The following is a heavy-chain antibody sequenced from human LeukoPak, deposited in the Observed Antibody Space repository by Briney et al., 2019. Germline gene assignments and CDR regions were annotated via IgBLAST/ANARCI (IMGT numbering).Heavy chain of an antibody. J-gene: IGHJ4*02. CDR2: ISNSGSYT. Sequence: GGSLRLSCAASGFXFSDYYISWIRQAPGKGLEWVSYISNSGSYTNYADSVKGRFTISRDNAKNSLYLQMNSLRAEDTAVYYCARSRGAGPGAYFDYWGQGTLITVSS. CDR1: GFXFSDYY. D-gene: IGHD6-19*01. CDR3: ARSRGAGPGAYFDY. V-gene: IGHV3-11*03.